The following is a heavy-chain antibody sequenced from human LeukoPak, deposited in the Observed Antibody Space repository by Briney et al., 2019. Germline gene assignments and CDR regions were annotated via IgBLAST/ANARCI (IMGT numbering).Heavy chain of an antibody. Sequence: SVKVSCKASGGTFSSYAISWVRQAPGQGLEWMGGIIPFFGTANYAQKFQGRVTITTDESTSTAYMELSSLRSEDTAVYYCARARGAARPGPEYYYYYYMDVWGKGTTVTVSS. J-gene: IGHJ6*03. CDR2: IIPFFGTA. CDR3: ARARGAARPGPEYYYYYYMDV. CDR1: GGTFSSYA. V-gene: IGHV1-69*05. D-gene: IGHD6-6*01.